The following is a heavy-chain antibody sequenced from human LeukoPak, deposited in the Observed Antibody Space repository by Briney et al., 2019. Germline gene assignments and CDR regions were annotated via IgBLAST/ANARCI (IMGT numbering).Heavy chain of an antibody. D-gene: IGHD3-3*01. Sequence: PSETLSLTCTVSGGSISSYYWSWIRQPPGKGLEWIGYIYYSGSTNYNPSLKSRVTISVDTSKNQFSLKLSSVTAADTAVYYRARLGDFWSGYYYDYWGQGTLVTVSS. J-gene: IGHJ4*02. CDR1: GGSISSYY. CDR2: IYYSGST. V-gene: IGHV4-59*01. CDR3: ARLGDFWSGYYYDY.